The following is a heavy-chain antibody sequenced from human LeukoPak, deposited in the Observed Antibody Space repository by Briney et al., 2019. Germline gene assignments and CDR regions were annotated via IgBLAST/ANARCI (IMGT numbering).Heavy chain of an antibody. D-gene: IGHD1-26*01. Sequence: GGSLRLSCAASEFTFSSYGMSWVRQAPGKGLEWVSSITGSGGTTYVDSVQGRFTISRDNSKNTLYLQMHSLRAEDTAVYFCAKNLLGSGAYSWYFDLWGRGTLVTVSS. V-gene: IGHV3-23*01. J-gene: IGHJ2*01. CDR2: ITGSGGTT. CDR1: EFTFSSYG. CDR3: AKNLLGSGAYSWYFDL.